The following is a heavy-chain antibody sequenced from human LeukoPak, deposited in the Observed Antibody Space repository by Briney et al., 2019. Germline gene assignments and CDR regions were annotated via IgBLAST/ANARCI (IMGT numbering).Heavy chain of an antibody. V-gene: IGHV3-66*01. Sequence: GGSXRLSCAASGFTVSSNYMSWVRQARGKGLEWVSVIYSGGSTYYADSVKGRFTISRDNSKNTLYLQMNSLRAEDTAVYYCARDPGGPIAAAATYGYWGQGTLVTVSS. CDR3: ARDPGGPIAAAATYGY. D-gene: IGHD6-13*01. CDR1: GFTVSSNY. J-gene: IGHJ4*02. CDR2: IYSGGST.